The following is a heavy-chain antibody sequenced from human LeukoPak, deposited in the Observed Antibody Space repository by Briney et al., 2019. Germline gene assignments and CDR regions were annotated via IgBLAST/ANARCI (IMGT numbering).Heavy chain of an antibody. V-gene: IGHV1-69*05. D-gene: IGHD3-3*01. CDR3: ARTTPRITIFGVAPVSYYYMDV. J-gene: IGHJ6*03. CDR2: IIPIFGTA. Sequence: SVKVSCKASGGTFSSYAISWVRQAPGQGLEWMGGIIPIFGTANYAQKFQGRVTITTDESTSTAYMELSSLRSEDTAVYYCARTTPRITIFGVAPVSYYYMDVWGKGTTVTVSS. CDR1: GGTFSSYA.